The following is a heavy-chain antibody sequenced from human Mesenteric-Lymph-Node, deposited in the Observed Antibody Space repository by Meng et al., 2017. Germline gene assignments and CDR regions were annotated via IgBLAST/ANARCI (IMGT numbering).Heavy chain of an antibody. CDR3: ARLPFTLYYYYYGMDV. CDR1: GYTFTDYG. J-gene: IGHJ6*02. V-gene: IGHV1-2*02. CDR2: LSPNRGDT. Sequence: ASVKVSCKASGYTFTDYGMHWVRQAPGQGLEWVGWLSPNRGDTGCARNFQGRVTMTGDLSTSTVYMELSSLRFDDSAMYYCARLPFTLYYYYYGMDVWGQGTTVTVSS. D-gene: IGHD2-2*01.